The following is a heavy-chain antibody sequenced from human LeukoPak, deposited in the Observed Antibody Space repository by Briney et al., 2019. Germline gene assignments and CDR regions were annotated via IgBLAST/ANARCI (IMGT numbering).Heavy chain of an antibody. V-gene: IGHV1-8*01. CDR1: GYTFSSFD. J-gene: IGHJ4*02. CDR3: ARGIRNQLLSEY. CDR2: MNPNSLNT. D-gene: IGHD2-2*01. Sequence: ASVKVSCKTSGYTFSSFDVIWVRQATGQGLEWIGWMNPNSLNTGYAQKFRGRVTMTEDTSISTAYMELSSLISEDTAVYYCARGIRNQLLSEYWGQGSLVTVSS.